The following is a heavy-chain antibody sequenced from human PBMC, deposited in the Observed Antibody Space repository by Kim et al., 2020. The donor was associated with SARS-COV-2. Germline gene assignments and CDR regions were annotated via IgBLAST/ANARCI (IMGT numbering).Heavy chain of an antibody. CDR2: IRSKAYGGTT. CDR3: TIDLTYYDFWSGYYSDAFDI. Sequence: GGSLRLSCTASGFTFGDYAMSWVRQAPGKGLEWVGFIRSKAYGGTTEYAASVKGRFTISRDDSKSIAYLQMNSLKTEDTAVYYCTIDLTYYDFWSGYYSDAFDIWGQGTMVTVSS. J-gene: IGHJ3*02. D-gene: IGHD3-3*01. V-gene: IGHV3-49*04. CDR1: GFTFGDYA.